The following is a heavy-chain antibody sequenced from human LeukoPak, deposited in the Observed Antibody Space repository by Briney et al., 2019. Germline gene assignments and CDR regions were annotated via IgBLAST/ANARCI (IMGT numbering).Heavy chain of an antibody. CDR3: ARAYCSSTSCYTEGWFDP. J-gene: IGHJ5*02. V-gene: IGHV4-38-2*02. Sequence: SEALSLTCTVSGYSIISGYSWEWIRQPPGKGLEWIGSFHYSGSTYYNPSLMSRVTISGDTSKNQFSLRLSSVTAADTAVYYCARAYCSSTSCYTEGWFDPWGQGTLVTVSS. D-gene: IGHD2-2*02. CDR1: GYSIISGYS. CDR2: FHYSGST.